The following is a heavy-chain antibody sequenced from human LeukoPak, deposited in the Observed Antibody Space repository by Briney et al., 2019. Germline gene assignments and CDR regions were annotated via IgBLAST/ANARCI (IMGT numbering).Heavy chain of an antibody. CDR2: IKSKTDGGTT. Sequence: GGSLRLSCAASGFTFSDAWMSWVRQAPGKGLEWVGRIKSKTDGGTTDYAAPVKGRFTISRDDSKNTLYLQMNSLKTEDTAVYYCTTRGGSFSIFDYWGQGTLGTVSS. J-gene: IGHJ4*02. V-gene: IGHV3-15*01. CDR1: GFTFSDAW. D-gene: IGHD1-26*01. CDR3: TTRGGSFSIFDY.